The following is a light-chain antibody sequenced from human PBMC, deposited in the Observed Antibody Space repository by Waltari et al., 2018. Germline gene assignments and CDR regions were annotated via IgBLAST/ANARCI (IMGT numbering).Light chain of an antibody. CDR3: SSYTSSSTYVV. Sequence: QSALTQPASVSGSPGQSITSSCTATSSDVGDYHYVSWYQRHPGKAPKLIIFDVSNRPSGVSNRFSGSKSGDTASLTISGLQAEDEADYYCSSYTSSSTYVVFGGGTKLTVL. CDR1: SSDVGDYHY. CDR2: DVS. J-gene: IGLJ2*01. V-gene: IGLV2-14*03.